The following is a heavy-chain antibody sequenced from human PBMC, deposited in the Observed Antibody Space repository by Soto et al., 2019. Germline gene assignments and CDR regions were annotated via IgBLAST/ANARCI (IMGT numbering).Heavy chain of an antibody. CDR3: ARGVVLDTAMGRPSFDH. D-gene: IGHD5-18*01. CDR2: LWYDGRSK. Sequence: QVPLVESGGGVVQPGRSLTLSCAASGFTVTRYAIHWVRQAPGKRLEWVAVLWYDGRSKYYADSVKGRFTVSRDESQNTLSLQMISLRVEDTGVYYCARGVVLDTAMGRPSFDHWGQGTLVTVSS. V-gene: IGHV3-33*01. CDR1: GFTVTRYA. J-gene: IGHJ4*02.